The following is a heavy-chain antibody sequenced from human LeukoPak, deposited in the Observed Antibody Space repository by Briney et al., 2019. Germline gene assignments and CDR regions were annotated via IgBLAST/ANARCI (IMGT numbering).Heavy chain of an antibody. CDR3: ARDRGDYYDSSGYKYFQH. J-gene: IGHJ1*01. CDR2: IIPIFGTA. CDR1: GGTFSSYA. V-gene: IGHV1-69*06. Sequence: SVKVSCKASGGTFSSYAISWVRQAPGQGLEWMGGIIPIFGTANYAQKFQGRVTITADKSTSTAYMELSSLRSEDTAVYYCARDRGDYYDSSGYKYFQHWGQGTLVTVSS. D-gene: IGHD3-22*01.